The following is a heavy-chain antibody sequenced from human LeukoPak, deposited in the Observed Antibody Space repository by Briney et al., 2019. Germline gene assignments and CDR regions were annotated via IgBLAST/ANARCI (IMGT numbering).Heavy chain of an antibody. CDR3: ARDDPLGYCSSTSCPFDY. CDR1: GYTFTSYG. V-gene: IGHV1-18*01. J-gene: IGHJ4*02. Sequence: AASVKVSCKASGYTFTSYGISWVRQAPGQGLEWMGWISAYNGNTNYAQKLQGRVTMTTDTSTSTAYMELRSLRSDDTAVYYSARDDPLGYCSSTSCPFDYWGQGTLVTVSS. CDR2: ISAYNGNT. D-gene: IGHD2-2*01.